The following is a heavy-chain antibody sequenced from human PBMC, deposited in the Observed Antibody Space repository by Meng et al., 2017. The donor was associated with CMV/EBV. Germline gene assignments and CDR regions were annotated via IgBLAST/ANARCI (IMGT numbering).Heavy chain of an antibody. Sequence: LSLTCAASGFTFSSYEMNWVRQAPGKGLEWVSYISSSGSTIYYADSVKGRFTISRDNAKNSLYLQMNSLRAEDTAVYYCARVTVFYYYGMDVWGQGTTVTVSS. D-gene: IGHD4-17*01. CDR3: ARVTVFYYYGMDV. CDR2: ISSSGSTI. J-gene: IGHJ6*02. V-gene: IGHV3-48*03. CDR1: GFTFSSYE.